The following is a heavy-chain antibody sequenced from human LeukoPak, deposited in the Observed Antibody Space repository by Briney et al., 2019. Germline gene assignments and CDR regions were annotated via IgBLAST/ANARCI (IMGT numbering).Heavy chain of an antibody. CDR1: GGSISSYY. CDR2: IYYSGST. Sequence: SETLSLTCTVSGGSISSYYWSWIRQPPGKGLEWIGYIYYSGSTNYNPSLKSRVTISVDTSKNQFSLKLSSVTAADTAVYYCARQRQWLVSPFGYWGQGTLVTVST. J-gene: IGHJ4*02. CDR3: ARQRQWLVSPFGY. D-gene: IGHD6-19*01. V-gene: IGHV4-59*08.